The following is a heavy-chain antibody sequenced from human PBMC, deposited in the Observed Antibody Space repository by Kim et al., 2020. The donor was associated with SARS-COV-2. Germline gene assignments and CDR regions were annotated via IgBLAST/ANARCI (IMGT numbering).Heavy chain of an antibody. CDR2: INWNGGST. D-gene: IGHD3-16*02. V-gene: IGHV3-20*04. CDR3: ARESYDYIWGSYRSGAFDI. Sequence: GGSLRLSCAASGFTFDDYGMSWVRQAPGKGLEWVSGINWNGGSTGYADSVKGRFTISRDNAKNSLYLQMNSLRAEDTALYYCARESYDYIWGSYRSGAFDIWGQGTMVTVSS. J-gene: IGHJ3*02. CDR1: GFTFDDYG.